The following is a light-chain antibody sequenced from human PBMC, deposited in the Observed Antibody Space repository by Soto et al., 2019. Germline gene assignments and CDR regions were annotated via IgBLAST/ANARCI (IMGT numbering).Light chain of an antibody. V-gene: IGLV1-47*01. Sequence: QSVLTQPPSASGTPGQRVTISCSGSSSNIGRDYVYWFQQLPGTAPKLLIYKNYERPSGVPDRFSGSKSGTAASLAISGLRSEDEADYWCAAWDARLSTWVFGGGTKLTVL. J-gene: IGLJ3*02. CDR2: KNY. CDR3: AAWDARLSTWV. CDR1: SSNIGRDY.